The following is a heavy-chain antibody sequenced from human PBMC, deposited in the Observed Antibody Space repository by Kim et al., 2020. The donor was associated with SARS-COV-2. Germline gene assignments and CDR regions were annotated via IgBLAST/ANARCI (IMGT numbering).Heavy chain of an antibody. D-gene: IGHD3-10*02. CDR1: GFTFRRFP. CDR3: SRSGDVDKNMFGDFHYMDV. J-gene: IGHJ6*03. CDR2: MTSDGSSI. Sequence: GGSLRLSCAASGFTFRRFPMHWVRQAPGKGLEWVALMTSDGSSIYYADSVKGRFTISRDNSKSTLYLQMNSLRAEDTAVYYCSRSGDVDKNMFGDFHYMDVWGKGTTVTVSS. V-gene: IGHV3-30-3*01.